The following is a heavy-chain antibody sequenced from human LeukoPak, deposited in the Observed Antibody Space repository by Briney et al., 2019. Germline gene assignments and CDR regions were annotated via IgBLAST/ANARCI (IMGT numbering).Heavy chain of an antibody. CDR3: ASWDMVRGVIIDY. CDR1: GGSISSSNYY. J-gene: IGHJ4*02. D-gene: IGHD3-10*01. Sequence: SETLSLTCTVSGGSISSSNYYWGWIRPPPGKGLEWIGSIYYSGSTYYNPSLKSRVTISVDTSKNQFSLKLSSVTAADTAVYYCASWDMVRGVIIDYWGQGTLVTVSS. V-gene: IGHV4-39*01. CDR2: IYYSGST.